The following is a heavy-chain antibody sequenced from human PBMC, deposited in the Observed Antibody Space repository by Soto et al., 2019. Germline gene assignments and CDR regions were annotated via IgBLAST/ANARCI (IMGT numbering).Heavy chain of an antibody. V-gene: IGHV3-23*01. CDR1: GFTSSSSA. CDR3: AKVWGPYYYYGMDV. D-gene: IGHD3-16*01. CDR2: ISASGDST. J-gene: IGHJ6*02. Sequence: GGSLRLSCAASGFTSSSSAMSWVHQAPGKGLEWVSAISASGDSTYYADSVKGRFTISKDNSKNTLYVQMNSLRAEDTAIYYCAKVWGPYYYYGMDVWGQGTTVTVSS.